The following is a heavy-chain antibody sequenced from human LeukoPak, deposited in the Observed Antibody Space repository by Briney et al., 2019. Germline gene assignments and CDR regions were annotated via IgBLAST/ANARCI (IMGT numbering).Heavy chain of an antibody. Sequence: GASVKVSCKASGGTFSSYAISWVRQAPGQGLEWMGGIIPIFGTANYAQKFQGRVTITADESTSTANMELSSLRSEDTAVYYCARDFRRYSSSPGRFSYWGQGTLVTVSS. V-gene: IGHV1-69*13. CDR2: IIPIFGTA. J-gene: IGHJ4*02. D-gene: IGHD6-13*01. CDR1: GGTFSSYA. CDR3: ARDFRRYSSSPGRFSY.